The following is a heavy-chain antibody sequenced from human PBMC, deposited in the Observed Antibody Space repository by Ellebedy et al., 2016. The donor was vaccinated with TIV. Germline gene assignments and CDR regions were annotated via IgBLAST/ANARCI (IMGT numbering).Heavy chain of an antibody. D-gene: IGHD2-21*01. CDR1: GFTFRTYW. Sequence: GGSLRLSXAASGFTFRTYWMSWVRQAPGKGLEWVANINQGGSETYYVDSVKGRFTMSRDNAKNSLYLQLNSLRAEDTAVYYCAREVGGGGAYWGQGTLVTVSS. J-gene: IGHJ4*02. V-gene: IGHV3-7*01. CDR2: INQGGSET. CDR3: AREVGGGGAY.